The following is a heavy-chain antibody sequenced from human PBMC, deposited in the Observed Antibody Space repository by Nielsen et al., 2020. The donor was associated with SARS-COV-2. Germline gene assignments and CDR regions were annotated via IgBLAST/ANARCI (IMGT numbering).Heavy chain of an antibody. J-gene: IGHJ4*02. Sequence: VRQAPGKGLEWVSYISSSSSTIYYADSVKGRFTVSRDNAKNSLYLQMNSLRDEDTAVYYCASPPLGLYSYGSIGLRGWYYFDYWGQGTLVTVSS. CDR3: ASPPLGLYSYGSIGLRGWYYFDY. CDR2: ISSSSSTI. D-gene: IGHD5-18*01. V-gene: IGHV3-48*02.